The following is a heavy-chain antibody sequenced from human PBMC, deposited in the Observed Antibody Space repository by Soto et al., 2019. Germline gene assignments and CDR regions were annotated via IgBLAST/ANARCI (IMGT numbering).Heavy chain of an antibody. Sequence: EVQLVESGGGLVKPGGSLRLSCAASGFTFSNAWMSWVRQAPGKGLEWVGRIKSKTDGGTTDYAAPVKGRFTISRDDSKNTLYLKMNSLITEDTAVYYCTSSFTYYDILTGYYIQYYFDYRGQGTLVTVSS. CDR1: GFTFSNAW. J-gene: IGHJ4*02. CDR3: TSSFTYYDILTGYYIQYYFDY. D-gene: IGHD3-9*01. V-gene: IGHV3-15*01. CDR2: IKSKTDGGTT.